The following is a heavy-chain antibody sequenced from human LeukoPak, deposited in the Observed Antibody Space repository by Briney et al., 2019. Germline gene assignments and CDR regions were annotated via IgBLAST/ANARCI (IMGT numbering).Heavy chain of an antibody. CDR1: GFTFGNYA. V-gene: IGHV3-49*03. CDR3: TRDRIFAGSGTGQAAFDI. D-gene: IGHD6-19*01. Sequence: GGSLRLSCTASGFTFGNYAMSWFRQAPGKGLEWVGFIRSKANGGTTEYAASVKGRFTISRDDSKSIAYLQMNSLKTEDTAVYYCTRDRIFAGSGTGQAAFDIWGQGTMVTVSS. CDR2: IRSKANGGTT. J-gene: IGHJ3*02.